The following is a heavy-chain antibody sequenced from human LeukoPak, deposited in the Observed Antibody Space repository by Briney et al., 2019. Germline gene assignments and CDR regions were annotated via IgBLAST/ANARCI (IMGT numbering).Heavy chain of an antibody. CDR1: GYTFTSYA. D-gene: IGHD6-13*01. V-gene: IGHV1-3*01. J-gene: IGHJ4*02. CDR2: INAGNGNT. CDR3: ARDRIAAAGSLWY. Sequence: ASVKVSCKASGYTFTSYAMHWVRQAPGQRLEWMGWINAGNGNTKYSQEFQGRVTITRDTSASTAYMELSSLRSEDTAVYYCARDRIAAAGSLWYWGQGTLVTVSS.